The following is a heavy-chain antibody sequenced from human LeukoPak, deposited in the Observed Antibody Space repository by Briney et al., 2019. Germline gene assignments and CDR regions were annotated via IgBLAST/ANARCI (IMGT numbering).Heavy chain of an antibody. Sequence: SVKVSCKASGGTFSSYDISWVRQAPGQGLEWMGRIIPIFGTANYAQKFQGRVTITTDESTSTAYMELSSLRSEDTAVYYCARDPGPAAGTRYYYYYYVDVWGKGTTVTVSS. CDR2: IIPIFGTA. CDR1: GGTFSSYD. J-gene: IGHJ6*03. CDR3: ARDPGPAAGTRYYYYYYVDV. V-gene: IGHV1-69*05. D-gene: IGHD6-13*01.